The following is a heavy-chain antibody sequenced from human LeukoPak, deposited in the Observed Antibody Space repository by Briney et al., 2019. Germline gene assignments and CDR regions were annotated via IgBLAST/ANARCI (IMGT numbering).Heavy chain of an antibody. D-gene: IGHD2-15*01. V-gene: IGHV3-23*01. Sequence: GESLKISCAASGFTFSSYAMSWVRQAPGKGLEWVSTISHSDGTTYYTDSVKGRFTIYRDNSKNTLSLQMNSLRAEDTAVYYCAKVRVASYYFDYWGQGALVTVSS. CDR2: ISHSDGTT. CDR3: AKVRVASYYFDY. CDR1: GFTFSSYA. J-gene: IGHJ4*02.